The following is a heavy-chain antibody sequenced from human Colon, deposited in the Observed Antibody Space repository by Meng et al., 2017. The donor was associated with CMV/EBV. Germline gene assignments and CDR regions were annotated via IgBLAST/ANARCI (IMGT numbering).Heavy chain of an antibody. D-gene: IGHD3-16*01. CDR2: ISYDGSNK. CDR1: GFTFSSYA. Sequence: GESLKISCAASGFTFSSYAMHWVRQAPGKGLEWVAVISYDGSNKYYADSVKGRFTISRDNSKNTLYLQMNSLRAGDTALYYCARGGTLQDYYYYYYGMDVWGQGTTVTVSS. CDR3: ARGGTLQDYYYYYYGMDV. V-gene: IGHV3-30-3*01. J-gene: IGHJ6*02.